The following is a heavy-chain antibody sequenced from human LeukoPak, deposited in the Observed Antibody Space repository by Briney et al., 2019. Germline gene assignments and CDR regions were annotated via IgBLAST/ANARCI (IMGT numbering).Heavy chain of an antibody. CDR1: GGSISSYY. D-gene: IGHD2-15*01. Sequence: SETLSLTCTVSGGSISSYYWSWIRQPPGKGLEWIGYIYYSGSTNYNPSLKSRDTISVDTSKNQFSLKLSSVTAAGTAVYYCASLNPYDCSGGSCYPGGFDYWGQGTLVTVSS. J-gene: IGHJ4*02. CDR3: ASLNPYDCSGGSCYPGGFDY. V-gene: IGHV4-59*01. CDR2: IYYSGST.